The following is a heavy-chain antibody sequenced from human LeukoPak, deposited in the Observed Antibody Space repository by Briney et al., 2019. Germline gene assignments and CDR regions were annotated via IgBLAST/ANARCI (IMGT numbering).Heavy chain of an antibody. CDR3: AKEFIAGDGHVDCDS. CDR2: ITSSGATT. D-gene: IGHD5-24*01. V-gene: IGHV3-23*01. CDR1: GFTISTYA. J-gene: IGHJ4*02. Sequence: PGGSLRLSCAASGFTISTYAMTWVRQAPGKELEWVSSITSSGATTYYADSVKGRFTISRDISKNTLYLQMNSLTAEDSAVYYCAKEFIAGDGHVDCDSWGQGTLVTVSS.